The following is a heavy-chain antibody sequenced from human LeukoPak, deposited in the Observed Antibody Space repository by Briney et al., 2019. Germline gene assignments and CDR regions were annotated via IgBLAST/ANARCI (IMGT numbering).Heavy chain of an antibody. CDR1: GFTFSSYS. D-gene: IGHD3-10*01. V-gene: IGHV3-21*04. Sequence: PGGSLRLSCAASGFTFSSYSMNWVRQAPGKGLEWVSSISSSSSYIYYADSVKGRFTISRDNAKNSLYLQMNSLRAEDTAVYYCARVSYYDSGTYSWFDPWGQGTLVTVSS. CDR2: ISSSSSYI. J-gene: IGHJ5*02. CDR3: ARVSYYDSGTYSWFDP.